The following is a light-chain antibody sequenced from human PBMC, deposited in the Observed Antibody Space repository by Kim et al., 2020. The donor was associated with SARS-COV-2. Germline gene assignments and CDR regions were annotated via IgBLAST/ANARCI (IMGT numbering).Light chain of an antibody. CDR2: TAS. CDR3: QQSYNTPWT. V-gene: IGKV1-39*01. Sequence: DIQMTQSPSSLSASVGDRVTITCRASQSIAIYLNWYQQKPGKAPKLLIYTASSLQSGVPSRFSGSGSGTAFTLTISSLQPEDFATYYCQQSYNTPWTFGQGTKVDIK. CDR1: QSIAIY. J-gene: IGKJ1*01.